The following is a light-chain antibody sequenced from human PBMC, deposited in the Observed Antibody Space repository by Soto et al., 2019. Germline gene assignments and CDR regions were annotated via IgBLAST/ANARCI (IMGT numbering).Light chain of an antibody. Sequence: EIVLTQSPETLSLSPGERATLSRRASRNVDNQLAWYQQKPGQAPRLLIYEASNRATGIPARFSGSGSGTDFTLTLSSLEPDDFALYYCQQRRDWPLTFGGGTQVEIK. CDR3: QQRRDWPLT. CDR1: RNVDNQ. J-gene: IGKJ4*01. V-gene: IGKV3-11*01. CDR2: EAS.